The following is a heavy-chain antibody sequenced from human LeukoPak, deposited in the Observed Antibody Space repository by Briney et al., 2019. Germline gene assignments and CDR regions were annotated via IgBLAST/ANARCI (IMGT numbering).Heavy chain of an antibody. Sequence: SETLSLTCTVSGASISSYYWSWIRQPPGEGLEWIGYIFYRGSTNYNPSLKSRVTISVDASKNQFSLKLSSVTAADTAVYYCASGPYPAAGTDHQFDYWGQGILVTVFS. J-gene: IGHJ4*02. CDR2: IFYRGST. D-gene: IGHD6-13*01. CDR3: ASGPYPAAGTDHQFDY. V-gene: IGHV4-59*01. CDR1: GASISSYY.